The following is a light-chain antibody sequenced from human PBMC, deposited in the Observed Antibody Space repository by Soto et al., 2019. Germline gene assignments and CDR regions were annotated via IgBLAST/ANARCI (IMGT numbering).Light chain of an antibody. Sequence: QSALTQPASVSGSPGQSITISCTGTSSDVGGYNLVSWYQQEPGKAPKLMIYEGSKRPSGVSNRFSGSKSGNTASLTISGLLADDEAHYYCCSYVGGDTYLIFGGGTKLTVL. J-gene: IGLJ2*01. CDR2: EGS. CDR1: SSDVGGYNL. CDR3: CSYVGGDTYLI. V-gene: IGLV2-23*01.